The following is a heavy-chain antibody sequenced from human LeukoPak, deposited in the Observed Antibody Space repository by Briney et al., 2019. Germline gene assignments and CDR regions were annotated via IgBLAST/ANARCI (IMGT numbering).Heavy chain of an antibody. D-gene: IGHD3-22*01. CDR2: MNPNSGNT. CDR3: ARDQSDYYDSSGYS. V-gene: IGHV1-8*03. CDR1: GYTFTSYD. Sequence: ASVKVSCKASGYTFTSYDINWVRQATGQGLEWMGWMNPNSGNTGYAQKFQGRVTITRNTSISTAYMELSSLRSEDTAVYYCARDQSDYYDSSGYSWGQGTLVTVSS. J-gene: IGHJ4*02.